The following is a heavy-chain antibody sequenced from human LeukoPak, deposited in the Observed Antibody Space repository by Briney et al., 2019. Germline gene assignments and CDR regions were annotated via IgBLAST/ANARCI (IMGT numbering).Heavy chain of an antibody. D-gene: IGHD3-10*01. CDR1: GGSFSGYY. V-gene: IGHV4-34*01. CDR3: ARSYYYASGSSLNKIDY. Sequence: PSETLSLTCAVYGGSFSGYYWSWIRQPPGKGLEWIGEINHSGSTNYNPSLKSRVTISVDTSKNQFSLKLSSVTAADTAVYYCARSYYYASGSSLNKIDYWGQGTLVTVSS. J-gene: IGHJ4*02. CDR2: INHSGST.